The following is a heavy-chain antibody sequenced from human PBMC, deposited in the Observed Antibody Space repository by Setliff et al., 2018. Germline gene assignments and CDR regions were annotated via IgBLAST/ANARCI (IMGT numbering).Heavy chain of an antibody. D-gene: IGHD2-15*01. CDR2: ISSSGSFE. CDR1: AFTFSRYS. V-gene: IGHV3-21*01. CDR3: ARSDGGSSGLDY. J-gene: IGHJ4*02. Sequence: PGGSLRLSCVASAFTFSRYSMNWVRQAPGKGLEWVSSISSSGSFEFYADSVKGRFTISRDNANNSMSLQMNSLRAEDSAVYHCARSDGGSSGLDYWGQGTLVTVSS.